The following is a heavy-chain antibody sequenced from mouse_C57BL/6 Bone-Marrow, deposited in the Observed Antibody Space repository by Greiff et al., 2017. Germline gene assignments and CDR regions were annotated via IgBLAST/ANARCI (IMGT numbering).Heavy chain of an antibody. J-gene: IGHJ3*01. CDR1: GYTFTSYW. V-gene: IGHV1-55*01. Sequence: VQLQQPGAELVKPGASVKMSCKASGYTFTSYWITWVKQRPGQGLEWIGDIYPGSGSTNYNEKFKSKATLTVDKSSSTAYMQLSSLTSEDSAVYYCARDGSSVYKFADGGQGTLVTVSA. CDR3: ARDGSSVYKFAD. CDR2: IYPGSGST. D-gene: IGHD3-2*02.